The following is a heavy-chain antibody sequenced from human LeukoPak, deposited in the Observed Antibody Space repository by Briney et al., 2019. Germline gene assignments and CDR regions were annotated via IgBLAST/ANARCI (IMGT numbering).Heavy chain of an antibody. D-gene: IGHD3-10*01. J-gene: IGHJ5*02. CDR1: GFTFSSYA. CDR3: ARTMERPSTIWFGELLWVFIDP. V-gene: IGHV3-23*01. Sequence: GGSLRLSCAASGFTFSSYAMSWVRQAPGKGLEWVSAISGSGGSTYYADSVKGRFTISRDNAKNSLYLQMNSLRAEDTAVYYCARTMERPSTIWFGELLWVFIDPWGQGTLVTVSS. CDR2: ISGSGGST.